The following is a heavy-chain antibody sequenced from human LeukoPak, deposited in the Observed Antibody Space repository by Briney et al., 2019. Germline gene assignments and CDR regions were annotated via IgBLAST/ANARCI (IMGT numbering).Heavy chain of an antibody. CDR2: IYTSGST. CDR3: ARDTLYCSSTSCYTYYYMDV. CDR1: GGSISSYY. D-gene: IGHD2-2*02. J-gene: IGHJ6*03. V-gene: IGHV4-4*07. Sequence: MASETLSLTCTVSGGSISSYYWSWIRQPAGKGLEWIGRIYTSGSTNYNPSLKSRVTMSVDTSKNQFSLKLSSVTAADTAVYYCARDTLYCSSTSCYTYYYMDVWGKGTTVTVSS.